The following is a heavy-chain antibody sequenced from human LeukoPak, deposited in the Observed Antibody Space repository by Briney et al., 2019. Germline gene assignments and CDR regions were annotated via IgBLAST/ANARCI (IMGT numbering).Heavy chain of an antibody. D-gene: IGHD2-2*01. J-gene: IGHJ4*02. CDR1: GYTLTELS. Sequence: ASVKVSCKVSGYTLTELSMHWVRQAPGKGLEWMGGFDPEDGETIYAQKFQGRVTMTEDTSTDTAYMELSSLRSEDTAVYYCATVGYCSSTSCTNFDYWGQGTLVTVSS. V-gene: IGHV1-24*01. CDR3: ATVGYCSSTSCTNFDY. CDR2: FDPEDGET.